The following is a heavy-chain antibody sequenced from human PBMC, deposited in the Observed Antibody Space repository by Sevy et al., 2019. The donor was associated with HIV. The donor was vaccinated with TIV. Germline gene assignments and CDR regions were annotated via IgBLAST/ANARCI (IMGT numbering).Heavy chain of an antibody. J-gene: IGHJ4*02. CDR1: GFTFSSYS. CDR2: ISGSSSTI. V-gene: IGHV3-48*01. CDR3: ARDPIAVAGTLNYFDY. D-gene: IGHD6-19*01. Sequence: GGSLRLSCAASGFTFSSYSMNWVRQPPGKGLEWVSYISGSSSTIYYADSVKGRFTISRDNAKNSRYLQMNSLRADDTAVYYCARDPIAVAGTLNYFDYWGQGTLVTVSS.